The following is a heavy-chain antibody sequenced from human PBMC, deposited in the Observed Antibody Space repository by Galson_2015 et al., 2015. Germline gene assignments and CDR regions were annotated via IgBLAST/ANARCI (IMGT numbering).Heavy chain of an antibody. CDR3: ARGSGFDI. J-gene: IGHJ3*02. Sequence: SLRLSCAASGFTFSNYWMHWVRQAPGKGLVWVSRINTDGSSTNYADSVKGRFTISRDNARNTPYVQMNSLRDEDTAVYYCARGSGFDIWGQGTMVTVSS. CDR2: INTDGSST. CDR1: GFTFSNYW. V-gene: IGHV3-74*01.